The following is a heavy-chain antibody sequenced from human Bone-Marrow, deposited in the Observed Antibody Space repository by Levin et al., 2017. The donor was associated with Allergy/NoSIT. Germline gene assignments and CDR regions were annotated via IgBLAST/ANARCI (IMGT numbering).Heavy chain of an antibody. D-gene: IGHD4-17*01. CDR2: IWYDGSNK. Sequence: GESLKISCAASGFTFSSYGMHWVRQAPGKGLEWVAVIWYDGSNKYYADSVKGRFTISRDNSKNTLYLQMNSLRAEDTAVYYCAREDSTTVTTVDYWGQGTLVTVSS. V-gene: IGHV3-33*01. CDR1: GFTFSSYG. CDR3: AREDSTTVTTVDY. J-gene: IGHJ4*02.